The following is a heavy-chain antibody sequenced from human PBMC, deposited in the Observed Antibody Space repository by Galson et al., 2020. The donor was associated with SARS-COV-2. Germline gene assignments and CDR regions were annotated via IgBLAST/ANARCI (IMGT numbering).Heavy chain of an antibody. V-gene: IGHV3-21*01. CDR2: ISSSSSYI. Sequence: GGSLRLSCAASGFTFSSYSMNWVRQAPGKGLEWVSSISSSSSYIYYADSVKGRFTISRDNAKNSLYLQMNSLRAEDTAVYYCARDMGRDGYNRGGFWYFDLWGRGTLVTVSS. CDR3: ARDMGRDGYNRGGFWYFDL. CDR1: GFTFSSYS. J-gene: IGHJ2*01. D-gene: IGHD5-12*01.